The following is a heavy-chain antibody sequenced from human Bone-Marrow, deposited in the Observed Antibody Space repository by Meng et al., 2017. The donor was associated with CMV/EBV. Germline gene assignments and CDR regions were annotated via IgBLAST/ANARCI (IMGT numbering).Heavy chain of an antibody. D-gene: IGHD6-13*01. V-gene: IGHV4-39*07. J-gene: IGHJ4*02. Sequence: SETLSLTCTVSGDSISSSFFYWGWIRQPPGKGLEWIGSIFYNGNTFYNPPLWGRVTISVGTSKKHFSLRLSSVTAADTAVYYCARDLIAASGKKGFDYWGQGKLVTVSS. CDR2: IFYNGNT. CDR3: ARDLIAASGKKGFDY. CDR1: GDSISSSFFY.